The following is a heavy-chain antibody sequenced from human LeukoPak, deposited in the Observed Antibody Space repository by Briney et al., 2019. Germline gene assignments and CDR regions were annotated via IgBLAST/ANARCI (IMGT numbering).Heavy chain of an antibody. CDR1: GYIFTSYN. D-gene: IGHD6-19*01. CDR2: INPSGGTT. V-gene: IGHV1-46*01. Sequence: ASVKVSCKASGYIFTSYNIYWVRQAPGQGLEWMGIINPSGGTTNYAQKFKGRGTMTRDTSTSTFYMELSSLGSEDTAVYYCARFAVHRRLTVAGQFGLDYWGQGTLVTVSS. J-gene: IGHJ4*02. CDR3: ARFAVHRRLTVAGQFGLDY.